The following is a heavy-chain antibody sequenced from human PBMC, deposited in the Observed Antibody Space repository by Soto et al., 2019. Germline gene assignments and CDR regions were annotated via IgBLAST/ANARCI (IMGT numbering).Heavy chain of an antibody. Sequence: SETLSLTCSVSGGSISSGDYYCTCIREHPGKGLEWIGYIYYSGRTYDNPSLRSRITLSVDTAKNQFSLKLSSVTAADTAVYYCARGPHSMVRGVPQFDPWGQGTLVTVSS. CDR2: IYYSGRT. CDR3: ARGPHSMVRGVPQFDP. CDR1: GGSISSGDYY. D-gene: IGHD3-10*01. J-gene: IGHJ5*02. V-gene: IGHV4-31*03.